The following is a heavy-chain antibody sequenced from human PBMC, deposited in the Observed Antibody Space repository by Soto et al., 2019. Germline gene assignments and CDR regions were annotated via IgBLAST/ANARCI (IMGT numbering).Heavy chain of an antibody. J-gene: IGHJ5*02. Sequence: ASVKVSCKASGYTFTSYDINWVRQATGQGLEWMGWMNPNSGNTGYAQKFQGRVTMTRNTSISTAYMELSSLRSEDTAVYYRARMAAAGVNWFDPWGQGTLVTVSS. CDR3: ARMAAAGVNWFDP. CDR1: GYTFTSYD. D-gene: IGHD6-13*01. V-gene: IGHV1-8*01. CDR2: MNPNSGNT.